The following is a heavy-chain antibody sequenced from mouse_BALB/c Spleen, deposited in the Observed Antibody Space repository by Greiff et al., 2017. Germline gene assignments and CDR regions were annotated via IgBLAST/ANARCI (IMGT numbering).Heavy chain of an antibody. J-gene: IGHJ1*01. CDR3: ARQGYYGSRGYFDV. Sequence: DVMLVESGGGLVKPGGSLKLSCAASGFTFSSYAMSWVRQTPEKRLEWVATISSGGSYTYYPDSVKGRFTISRDNAKNTLYLQMSSLRSEDTAMYYCARQGYYGSRGYFDVWGAGTTVTVSS. CDR2: ISSGGSYT. D-gene: IGHD1-1*01. V-gene: IGHV5-9-3*01. CDR1: GFTFSSYA.